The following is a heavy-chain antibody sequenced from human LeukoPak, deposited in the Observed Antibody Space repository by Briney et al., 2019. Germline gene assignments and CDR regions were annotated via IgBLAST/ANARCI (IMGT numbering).Heavy chain of an antibody. D-gene: IGHD5-18*01. CDR2: IYYSGST. Sequence: SETLSLTCTVSGGSISSSSYYWGWIRQPPGKGLEWIGSIYYSGSTYYNPFLKSRVTISVDTSKNQFSLKLSSVTAADTAVYYCARLEAAMGVFDYWGQGTLVTVSS. CDR3: ARLEAAMGVFDY. CDR1: GGSISSSSYY. V-gene: IGHV4-39*01. J-gene: IGHJ4*02.